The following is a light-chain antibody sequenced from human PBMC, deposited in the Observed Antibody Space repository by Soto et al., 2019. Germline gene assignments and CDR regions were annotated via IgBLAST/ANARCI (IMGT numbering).Light chain of an antibody. CDR3: QQYETFPLT. J-gene: IGKJ4*01. Sequence: DIQMTQSPATLSASVGDRVTIGCRASQSISGCLARYQQKPGKALNLLIYKASILESVVTSRFSGSGSATEFTLTISSLQPEDSESHYCQQYETFPLTFGGGTKV. V-gene: IGKV1-5*03. CDR1: QSISGC. CDR2: KAS.